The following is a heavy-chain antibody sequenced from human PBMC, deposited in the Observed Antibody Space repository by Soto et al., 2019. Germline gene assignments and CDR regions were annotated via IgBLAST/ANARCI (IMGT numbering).Heavy chain of an antibody. Sequence: EVQLVESGGGLVQPGGSLRLSCAASGFIFSSYWMHWVRQAPGKGLMWVSRINRDGSTTSYADSVKGRFTISRDNAKNTLYLQMNSLRAEDTAVYYCARDEDSSGWYYFDYWGQGTLVTVSS. V-gene: IGHV3-74*01. CDR3: ARDEDSSGWYYFDY. D-gene: IGHD6-19*01. CDR2: INRDGSTT. J-gene: IGHJ4*02. CDR1: GFIFSSYW.